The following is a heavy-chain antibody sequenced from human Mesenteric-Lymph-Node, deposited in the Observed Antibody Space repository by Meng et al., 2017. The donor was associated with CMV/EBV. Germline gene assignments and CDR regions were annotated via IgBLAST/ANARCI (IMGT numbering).Heavy chain of an antibody. D-gene: IGHD2-15*01. CDR3: ARATRYCSGGSCGSWAFDI. Sequence: ASVKVSCKASGYTFTGYYMHWVRQAPGQGLEWMGIINPSGGSTSYAQKFQGRVTMTRDTSTSTVYMELSSLRSEDTAVYYCARATRYCSGGSCGSWAFDIWGQGTMVTVSS. CDR2: INPSGGST. CDR1: GYTFTGYY. V-gene: IGHV1-46*01. J-gene: IGHJ3*02.